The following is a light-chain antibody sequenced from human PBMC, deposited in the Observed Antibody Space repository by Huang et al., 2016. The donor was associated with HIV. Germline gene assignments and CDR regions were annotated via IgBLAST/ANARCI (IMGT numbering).Light chain of an antibody. Sequence: EIVLTQSPATLSLSPGDRATPSCRANQSVNTYLAWYQQRPGQAPKLLIYDASSRATGISDRFSGSGSGTDFTLTISSLEPEDFAFHYCQQRSTWPTFGGGTKVEIK. CDR3: QQRSTWPT. V-gene: IGKV3-11*01. CDR2: DAS. J-gene: IGKJ4*01. CDR1: QSVNTY.